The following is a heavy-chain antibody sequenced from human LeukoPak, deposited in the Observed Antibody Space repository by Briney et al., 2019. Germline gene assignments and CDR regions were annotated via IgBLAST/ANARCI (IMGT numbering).Heavy chain of an antibody. J-gene: IGHJ4*02. V-gene: IGHV3-30*03. CDR3: ARERATSTSTWSFDY. Sequence: GGSLRLSFAASGFSFSSYGMHWVRQAPGKGLEWVAVISYDGNKEYYVDSVKGRFTISRDNSKNMLYLQMDSLRAEDTAVYHCARERATSTSTWSFDYWGQGTLVTVSS. CDR1: GFSFSSYG. D-gene: IGHD2-2*01. CDR2: ISYDGNKE.